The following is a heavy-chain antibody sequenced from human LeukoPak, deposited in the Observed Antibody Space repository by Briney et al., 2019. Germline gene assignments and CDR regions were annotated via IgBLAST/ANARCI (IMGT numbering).Heavy chain of an antibody. V-gene: IGHV4-4*07. D-gene: IGHD6-13*01. CDR1: GGSISSYY. CDR3: ARGYSSSWYFNWFDP. CDR2: IYTSGST. Sequence: SETLSLTCTVSGGSISSYYWSWIRQSAGKGLEWIGRIYTSGSTNYNPSLKSRVTMSVDTSKNQFSLKLSSVTAADTAVYYCARGYSSSWYFNWFDPWGQGTLVTVSS. J-gene: IGHJ5*02.